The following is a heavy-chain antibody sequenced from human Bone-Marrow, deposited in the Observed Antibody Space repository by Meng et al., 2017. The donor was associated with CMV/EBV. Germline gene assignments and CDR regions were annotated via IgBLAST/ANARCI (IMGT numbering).Heavy chain of an antibody. J-gene: IGHJ3*02. Sequence: GESLKISCKGSGYSFTSYWIGWVRQMPGKGLEWMGIIYPGDSDTRYSPSFQGQVTISADKSISTDYLQWSSLKASDTAMYYCARSYYYVSSGYYWDAFDIWGQGTMVTFSS. CDR1: GYSFTSYW. D-gene: IGHD3-22*01. CDR2: IYPGDSDT. V-gene: IGHV5-51*01. CDR3: ARSYYYVSSGYYWDAFDI.